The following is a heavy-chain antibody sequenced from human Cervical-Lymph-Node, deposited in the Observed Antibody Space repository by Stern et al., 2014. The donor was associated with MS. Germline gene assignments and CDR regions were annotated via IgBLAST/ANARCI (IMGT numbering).Heavy chain of an antibody. CDR2: INSDGSST. Sequence: EMQLVESGGGLVQPGGSLRLSCAASGFTFSSYWMHWVRQAPGKGLVWVSRINSDGSSTSYADSVKGRFTISRDNAKNTLYLQMNSLRAEDTAVYYCARAGVSWSYYYYYGMDVWGQGTTVTVSS. CDR1: GFTFSSYW. CDR3: ARAGVSWSYYYYYGMDV. D-gene: IGHD3-10*01. J-gene: IGHJ6*02. V-gene: IGHV3-74*02.